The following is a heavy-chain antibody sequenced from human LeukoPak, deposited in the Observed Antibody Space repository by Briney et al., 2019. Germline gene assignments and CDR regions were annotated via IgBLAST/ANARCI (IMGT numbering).Heavy chain of an antibody. V-gene: IGHV4-38-2*02. CDR3: ARGRSRAVVVINE. CDR2: IYHSGST. CDR1: GYSISSGYY. D-gene: IGHD3-22*01. Sequence: PSETLSLTCTVSGYSISSGYYWGWIRQPPGKGLEWIGSIYHSGSTYYNPSLKSRVTISVDTSKNQFSLKLSSVTAADTAVYYCARGRSRAVVVINEWGQGTLVTVSS. J-gene: IGHJ4*02.